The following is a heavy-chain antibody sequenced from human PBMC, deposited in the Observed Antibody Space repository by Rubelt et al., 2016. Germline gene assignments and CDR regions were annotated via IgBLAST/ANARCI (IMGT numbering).Heavy chain of an antibody. J-gene: IGHJ4*02. CDR2: IKSKTDGGTS. CDR1: GFNFSNTW. Sequence: EVQLVESGGGLVKPGGSLRLSCAASGFNFSNTWMSSVRQPPGKWLECVGRIKSKTDGGTSDYAAPVKGRFTISREDSQDTLYLQINSLRTEDTAVYYCATIKGGTQTYWGQGTLVTVSS. D-gene: IGHD1-26*01. V-gene: IGHV3-15*01. CDR3: ATIKGGTQTY.